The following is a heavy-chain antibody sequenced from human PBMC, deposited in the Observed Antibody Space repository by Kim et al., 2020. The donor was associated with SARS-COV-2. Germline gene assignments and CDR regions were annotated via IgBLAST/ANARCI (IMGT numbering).Heavy chain of an antibody. CDR1: GGSISSYY. CDR3: ARGALVVPAARKYYYYYYMDV. CDR2: IYYSGST. J-gene: IGHJ6*03. D-gene: IGHD2-2*01. Sequence: SETLSLTCTVSGGSISSYYWSWIRQPPGKGLEWIGYIYYSGSTNYNPSLKSRVTISVDTSKNQFSLKLSSVTAADTAVYYCARGALVVPAARKYYYYYYMDVWGKGTTVTVSS. V-gene: IGHV4-59*01.